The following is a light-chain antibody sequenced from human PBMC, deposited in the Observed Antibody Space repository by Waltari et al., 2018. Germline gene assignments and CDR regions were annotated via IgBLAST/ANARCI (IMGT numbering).Light chain of an antibody. CDR3: QQSYSTPPMWT. Sequence: DIQMTQSPSSLSASVGDRVSITCRASQSISSYLNWYLQKPGKAPKLLIYAASSLQSGVPSRFSGSGSGTDFTLTISSLQPEDFATYFCQQSYSTPPMWTFGQGTKVEIK. CDR1: QSISSY. V-gene: IGKV1-39*01. J-gene: IGKJ1*01. CDR2: AAS.